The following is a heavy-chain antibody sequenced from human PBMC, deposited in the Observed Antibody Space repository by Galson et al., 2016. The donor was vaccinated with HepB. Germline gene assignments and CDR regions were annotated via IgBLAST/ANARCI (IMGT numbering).Heavy chain of an antibody. CDR2: IYSDGST. CDR3: ARGSGYSGYASYYGMDV. CDR1: GFTISSHY. V-gene: IGHV3-53*01. J-gene: IGHJ6*02. D-gene: IGHD5-12*01. Sequence: SLRLSCAASGFTISSHYMSWVRPAPGKGLEWVSTIYSDGSTYYADSVKGRFTISRDNSKNTLCRQMNSLRAEDTALYYCARGSGYSGYASYYGMDVWGQGTTVTVSS.